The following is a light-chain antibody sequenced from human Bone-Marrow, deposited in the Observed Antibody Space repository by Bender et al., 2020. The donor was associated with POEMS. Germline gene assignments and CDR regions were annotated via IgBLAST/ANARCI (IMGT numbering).Light chain of an antibody. CDR1: SSNIGNHG. CDR2: YDD. V-gene: IGLV1-36*01. J-gene: IGLJ3*02. CDR3: SAWDDSLSGWV. Sequence: QSVLTQPPSVSGAPGQRVTISCSGSSSNIGNHGVNWYQQLPGEAPKLLIYYDDLLTPGVSDRFFASKSGTSASLAISELQSEDEALYYCSAWDDSLSGWVFGGGTKLTVL.